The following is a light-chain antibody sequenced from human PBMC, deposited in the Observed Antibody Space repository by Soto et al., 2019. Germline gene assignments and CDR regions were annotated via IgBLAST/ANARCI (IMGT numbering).Light chain of an antibody. V-gene: IGKV1-6*01. Sequence: AIQMTQSPSSLSASVGDTVTITCRASQGIRDDLAWYQQAPGKAPKLLIYAASSIQSGVPSRFSGSGSDTDFILTINSLQPEDFATYYCLQDYDYPRTFGPGTKVEI. CDR3: LQDYDYPRT. CDR2: AAS. J-gene: IGKJ1*01. CDR1: QGIRDD.